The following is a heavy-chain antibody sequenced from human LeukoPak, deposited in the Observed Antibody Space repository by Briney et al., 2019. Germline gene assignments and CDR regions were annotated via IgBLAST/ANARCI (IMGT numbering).Heavy chain of an antibody. CDR1: GITLSNYG. J-gene: IGHJ4*02. Sequence: GGSLRLSCAVSGITLSNYGMSWVRQAPGKGLEWVAGISDSGGSTNYADSVKGRFTISRDNPKNTLYLQMNSLRAEDTAVYFCAKRGVVIRVILVGFHKEAYYFDSWGQGALVTVAS. V-gene: IGHV3-23*01. CDR2: ISDSGGST. CDR3: AKRGVVIRVILVGFHKEAYYFDS. D-gene: IGHD3-22*01.